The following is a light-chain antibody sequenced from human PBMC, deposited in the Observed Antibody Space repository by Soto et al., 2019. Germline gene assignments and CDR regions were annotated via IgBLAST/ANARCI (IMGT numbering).Light chain of an antibody. CDR3: QQYDNLPRYT. V-gene: IGKV1-33*01. J-gene: IGKJ2*01. CDR1: QDISKY. CDR2: DAS. Sequence: DIQMTQSPSSLSASVGDRVTITCQASQDISKYLNWYQQKPGKAPKLLIYDASNLETGVPSRFSGSGSGTDFTFTISSLQAEDIATYYCQQYDNLPRYTFGQGTKLEIK.